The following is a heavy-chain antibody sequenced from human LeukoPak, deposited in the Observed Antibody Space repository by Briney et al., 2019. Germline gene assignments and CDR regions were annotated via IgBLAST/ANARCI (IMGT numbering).Heavy chain of an antibody. CDR1: GFTLSSYG. J-gene: IGHJ4*02. D-gene: IGHD3-22*01. V-gene: IGHV3-23*01. CDR2: IGVGGTT. CDR3: AKTQGYYDC. Sequence: PGGSLRLSCAASGFTLSSYGMNWVRQAPGKGLEWVSGIGVGGTTYYADSVKGRFTISRDTSKNTLYLQMNSLRVEDTAVYYCAKTQGYYDCWGQGTLVTVSS.